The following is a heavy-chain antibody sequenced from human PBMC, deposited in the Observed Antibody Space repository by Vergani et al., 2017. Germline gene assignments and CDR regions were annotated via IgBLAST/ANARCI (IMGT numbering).Heavy chain of an antibody. CDR3: ARDYDILTGYYAFDI. J-gene: IGHJ3*02. D-gene: IGHD3-9*01. V-gene: IGHV3-30-3*01. CDR1: GFSFSIYA. Sequence: QVQLVESGGGVVQPGRSLRLSCAASGFSFSIYAMHWVRQAPGKGLEWVAVISYDGSNKYYADSVKGRFTISRDNSKNTLYLQMNSLRAEDTAVYYCARDYDILTGYYAFDIWGQGTMVTVSS. CDR2: ISYDGSNK.